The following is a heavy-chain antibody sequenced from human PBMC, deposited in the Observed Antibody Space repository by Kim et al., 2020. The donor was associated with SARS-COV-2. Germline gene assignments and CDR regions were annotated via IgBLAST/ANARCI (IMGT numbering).Heavy chain of an antibody. Sequence: GGSLRLSCAASGFTFSSYSMNWVRQAPGKGLEWVSSISSSSSYIYYADSVKGRFTISRDNAKNSLYLQMNSLRAEDTAVYYCAGDPIGFLFYYYGMDVWGQGTTVTVSS. D-gene: IGHD2-21*01. V-gene: IGHV3-21*01. CDR3: AGDPIGFLFYYYGMDV. CDR1: GFTFSSYS. CDR2: ISSSSSYI. J-gene: IGHJ6*02.